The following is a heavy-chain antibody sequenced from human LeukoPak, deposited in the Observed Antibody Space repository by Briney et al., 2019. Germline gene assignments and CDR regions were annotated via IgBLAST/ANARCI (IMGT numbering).Heavy chain of an antibody. CDR2: INHSGST. D-gene: IGHD3-3*01. CDR1: GGSFSGYY. J-gene: IGHJ4*02. CDR3: ARRIFGVVIPP. Sequence: SETLSLTCAVYGGSFSGYYWSWIRQPPGKGLEWIGEINHSGSTNYNPSLKSRVTISVDTSENQFSLKLSSVTAADTAVYYCARRIFGVVIPPWGQGTLVTVSS. V-gene: IGHV4-34*01.